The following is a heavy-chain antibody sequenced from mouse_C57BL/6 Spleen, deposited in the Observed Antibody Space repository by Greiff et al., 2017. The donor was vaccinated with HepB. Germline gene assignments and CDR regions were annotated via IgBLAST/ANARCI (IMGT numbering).Heavy chain of an antibody. CDR1: GFTFSDYG. CDR2: ISSGSSTI. Sequence: EVHLVESGGGLVKPGGSLKLSCAASGFTFSDYGMHWVRQAPEKGLEWVAYISSGSSTIYYADTVKGRFTISRDNAKNTLFLQMTSLRSEDTAMYYCARGYDGYYEGFAYWGQGTLVTVSA. CDR3: ARGYDGYYEGFAY. D-gene: IGHD2-3*01. V-gene: IGHV5-17*01. J-gene: IGHJ3*01.